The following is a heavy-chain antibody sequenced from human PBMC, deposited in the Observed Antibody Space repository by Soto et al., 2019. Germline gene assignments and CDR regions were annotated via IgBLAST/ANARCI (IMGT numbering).Heavy chain of an antibody. D-gene: IGHD5-12*01. CDR1: GGSISSSSYY. CDR3: ARVRVATRRLDAFDI. J-gene: IGHJ3*02. Sequence: PSETLSLTCTVSGGSISSSSYYWGWIRQPPGKGLEWIGSIYYSGSTYYHPSLKSRVARSVDTSKNQFSLKLSSVTAADTAVYYCARVRVATRRLDAFDIWGQGTMVTVSS. V-gene: IGHV4-39*02. CDR2: IYYSGST.